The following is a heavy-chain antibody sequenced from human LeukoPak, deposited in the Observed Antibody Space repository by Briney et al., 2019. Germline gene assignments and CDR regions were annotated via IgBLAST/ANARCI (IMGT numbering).Heavy chain of an antibody. V-gene: IGHV4-34*01. Sequence: SETLSLTCAVSGGTFSGYYWSWIRQPPGKGLEWIGGINHSGSTNYNPPLMRRVTTSVDTSKNQSSLKLSSVAAADTAVYYCARCAQLWFWATEKYGMDVWGQGTTVTVSS. CDR3: ARCAQLWFWATEKYGMDV. D-gene: IGHD5-18*01. J-gene: IGHJ6*02. CDR2: INHSGST. CDR1: GGTFSGYY.